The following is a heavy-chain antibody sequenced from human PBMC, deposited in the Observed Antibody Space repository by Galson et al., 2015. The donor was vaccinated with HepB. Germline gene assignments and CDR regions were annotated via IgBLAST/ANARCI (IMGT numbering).Heavy chain of an antibody. V-gene: IGHV1-69*13. CDR3: VRVVTMVRGAPKYYFDY. J-gene: IGHJ4*02. Sequence: SVKVSCKASGGTFSSYAISWVRQAPGQGLEWMGGIIPIFGTANYAQKFQGRVTITADESTSTAYMELSSLRSEDTAVYYCVRVVTMVRGAPKYYFDYWGQGTLVTVSS. CDR1: GGTFSSYA. D-gene: IGHD3-10*01. CDR2: IIPIFGTA.